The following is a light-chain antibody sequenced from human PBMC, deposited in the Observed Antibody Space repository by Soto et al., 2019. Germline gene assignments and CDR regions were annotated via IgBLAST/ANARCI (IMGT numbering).Light chain of an antibody. V-gene: IGLV2-8*01. Sequence: QSVLTQPPSASGSPGQSVTISCTGTSSDVGGYNFVSWYQQHPGKAPKLMIYEVSKRPSGVPDRFSGSKSGNTASLTVSGLQAEEEADYYCSSYAGTSYVFGTGTKVTVL. J-gene: IGLJ1*01. CDR3: SSYAGTSYV. CDR1: SSDVGGYNF. CDR2: EVS.